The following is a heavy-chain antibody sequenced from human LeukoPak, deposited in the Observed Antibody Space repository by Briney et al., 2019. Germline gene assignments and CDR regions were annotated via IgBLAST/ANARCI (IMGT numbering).Heavy chain of an antibody. Sequence: GGSLRLSCAASGFTVSSNYMSWVRQAPGKGLEWVSVIYSGGSTYYADSVKGRFTISRDNSKNTLYLQMNSLRAEDTAVYYCARDPSNSSGRYVLFDFWGQGTLVTVSS. CDR3: ARDPSNSSGRYVLFDF. V-gene: IGHV3-53*01. J-gene: IGHJ4*02. CDR2: IYSGGST. D-gene: IGHD6-19*01. CDR1: GFTVSSNY.